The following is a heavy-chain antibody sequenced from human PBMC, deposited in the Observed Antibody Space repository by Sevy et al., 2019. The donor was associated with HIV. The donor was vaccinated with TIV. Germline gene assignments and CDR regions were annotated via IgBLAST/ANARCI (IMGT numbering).Heavy chain of an antibody. V-gene: IGHV4-39*01. CDR1: GASIRDSSYY. J-gene: IGHJ3*02. D-gene: IGHD6-13*01. CDR3: ARSMEQQLDAFDI. Sequence: SETLSLTCTVSGASIRDSSYYWAWIRQPPGKGLEWIGNIYSYGETYYNSSLKSRVTISVDTSKNQFSLRLTSVTAADTASYCCARSMEQQLDAFDIWGQGTMVTVSS. CDR2: IYSYGET.